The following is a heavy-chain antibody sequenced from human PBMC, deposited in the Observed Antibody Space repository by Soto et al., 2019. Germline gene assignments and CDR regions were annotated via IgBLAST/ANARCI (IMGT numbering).Heavy chain of an antibody. CDR1: GYTFTSYY. D-gene: IGHD6-13*01. Sequence: ASVKVSCKASGYTFTSYYMHWVRQAPGQGLEWMGIINPSGGSTSYAQKLQGRVTMTRDTSTSTVYMELSSPRSEDTAVYYCARAGHSSWYDYWGQGTLVTVSS. CDR2: INPSGGST. CDR3: ARAGHSSWYDY. V-gene: IGHV1-46*03. J-gene: IGHJ4*02.